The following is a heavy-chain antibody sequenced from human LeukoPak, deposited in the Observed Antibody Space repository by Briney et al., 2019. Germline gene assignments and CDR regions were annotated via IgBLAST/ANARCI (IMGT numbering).Heavy chain of an antibody. V-gene: IGHV3-9*01. Sequence: PGGSLRLSCAASGFTFKDFAMHWVRQGPGKGPEWVSGITSNGNSIGYADSVKGRFSISRDNADNSLYLQLNSLRAEDTALYYCAKGGYYDTTGYMSESWGQGTLVTVSS. J-gene: IGHJ5*02. CDR3: AKGGYYDTTGYMSES. CDR1: GFTFKDFA. CDR2: ITSNGNSI. D-gene: IGHD3-22*01.